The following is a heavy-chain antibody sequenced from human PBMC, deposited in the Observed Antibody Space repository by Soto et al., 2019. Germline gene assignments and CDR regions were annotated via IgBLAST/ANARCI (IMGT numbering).Heavy chain of an antibody. CDR3: ARGKGIGWYESSDY. D-gene: IGHD6-19*01. CDR1: GFTVSISY. V-gene: IGHV3-53*01. J-gene: IGHJ4*02. Sequence: EVQLVESGGGLIQPGVSLRLSCAASGFTVSISYMSWVRQAPGKGLEWVSTIYRDGSTYYADSVEGRFTISRVNSKNTLYLQMNSMRAEDTATYYCARGKGIGWYESSDYWGQGTLVTVSS. CDR2: IYRDGST.